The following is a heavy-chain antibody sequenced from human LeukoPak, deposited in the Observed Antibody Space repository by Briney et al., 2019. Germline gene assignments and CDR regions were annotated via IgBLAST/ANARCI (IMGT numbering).Heavy chain of an antibody. J-gene: IGHJ4*02. V-gene: IGHV3-7*01. Sequence: GGSLRLSCAASGFTFSSYWMSWVRQAPGKGLEWVANIKQDGSEKYYVDSVKGRFTISRDNAKNSLYLQMNSLRAEDTAVYYCARERHDYVWGSYRYALGWPDYWGQGTLVTVSS. D-gene: IGHD3-16*02. CDR3: ARERHDYVWGSYRYALGWPDY. CDR2: IKQDGSEK. CDR1: GFTFSSYW.